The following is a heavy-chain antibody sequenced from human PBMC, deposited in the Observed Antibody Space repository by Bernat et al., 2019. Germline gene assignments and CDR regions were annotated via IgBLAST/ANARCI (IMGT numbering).Heavy chain of an antibody. CDR1: GFTFSSYG. V-gene: IGHV3-33*06. J-gene: IGHJ4*02. D-gene: IGHD3-16*01. Sequence: QVQLVESGGGVVQPGRSLRLSCAASGFTFSSYGMHWVRQAPGKGLEWVAVIWYDGSNKYYADSVKGRFTISRDNSKNTLYLQMNNLRVEDTAVYYCAKEETLGEYYFDYWGQGTLVTVSS. CDR3: AKEETLGEYYFDY. CDR2: IWYDGSNK.